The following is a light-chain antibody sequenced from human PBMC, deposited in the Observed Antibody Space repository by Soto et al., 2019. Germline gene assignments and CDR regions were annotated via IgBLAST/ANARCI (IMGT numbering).Light chain of an antibody. CDR3: QQYGASPLT. V-gene: IGKV3-20*01. CDR2: GAS. Sequence: EIVLTQSPGTLSLSPGERATLSCRACESFARTYLAWYQQKPGQAPRLLIHGASSRATGIPDRFSGSNSGTDFTLTISRLEPEDSAVYYCQQYGASPLTFGGGTKVEIK. CDR1: ESFARTY. J-gene: IGKJ4*01.